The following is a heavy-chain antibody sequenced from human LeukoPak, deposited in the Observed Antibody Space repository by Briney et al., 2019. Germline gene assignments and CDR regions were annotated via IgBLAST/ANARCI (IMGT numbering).Heavy chain of an antibody. Sequence: GASVKVSCKASGGTFSSYAISWVRQAPGQGLEWMGGIIPIFGTANYAQKFQGRVTITADKSTSTAYMELSSLRSEDTAVYYCARDRGYSYGRDAFDIWGQGTMVTVSS. V-gene: IGHV1-69*06. D-gene: IGHD5-18*01. CDR3: ARDRGYSYGRDAFDI. CDR2: IIPIFGTA. CDR1: GGTFSSYA. J-gene: IGHJ3*02.